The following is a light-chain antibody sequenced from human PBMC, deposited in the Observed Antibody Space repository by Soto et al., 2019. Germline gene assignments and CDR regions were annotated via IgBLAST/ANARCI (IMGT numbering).Light chain of an antibody. CDR1: QDMSNY. V-gene: IGKV1-33*01. CDR3: QQYDNAFT. J-gene: IGKJ3*01. Sequence: DVQMTQSPSSLSASVGDRVTITCQASQDMSNYLNWYQQKPGKAPKLLIYDASNLETGVPSRLSGSGSGTDFTSTISSLQPEDIATYYCQQYDNAFTFGPGTTVAIK. CDR2: DAS.